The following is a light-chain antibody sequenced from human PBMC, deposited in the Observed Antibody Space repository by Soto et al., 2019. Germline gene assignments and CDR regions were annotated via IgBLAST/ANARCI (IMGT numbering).Light chain of an antibody. CDR1: QSVDIN. J-gene: IGKJ1*01. CDR3: QQYRYWPRT. Sequence: EIVLTQSPSTLSVSPGDRVTLSCRASQSVDINLAWYQQKAGQAPRLLVYGASTKATDMTGRFSGRGSGTEFTLTITNLQSEDFAVYYCQQYRYWPRTFGQGTKVDIK. CDR2: GAS. V-gene: IGKV3-15*01.